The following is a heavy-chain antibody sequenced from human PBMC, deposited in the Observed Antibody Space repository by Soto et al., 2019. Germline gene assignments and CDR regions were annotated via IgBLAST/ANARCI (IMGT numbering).Heavy chain of an antibody. Sequence: PGGSLRLSCAASGFTFSSYGMHWVRQAPGKGLEWVAVISYDGSNKYYADSVKGRFTISRDNSKNTLYLQMNSLRAEDTAVYYCAKVDHSSGQLWDYGMDVWGQGTTVTVSS. D-gene: IGHD3-22*01. V-gene: IGHV3-30*18. CDR1: GFTFSSYG. CDR3: AKVDHSSGQLWDYGMDV. J-gene: IGHJ6*02. CDR2: ISYDGSNK.